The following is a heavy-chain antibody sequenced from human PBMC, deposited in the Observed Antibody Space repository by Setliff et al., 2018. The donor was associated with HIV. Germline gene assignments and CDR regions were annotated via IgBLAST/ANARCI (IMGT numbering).Heavy chain of an antibody. D-gene: IGHD3-22*01. CDR2: ISADNGNT. CDR3: ARGGGTMLVGGQDY. CDR1: GYTFTSYG. V-gene: IGHV1-18*01. J-gene: IGHJ4*02. Sequence: ASVKVSCKASGYTFTSYGISWVRQAPGQGLEWMGWISADNGNTNYAQKLQGRVTMTTDTSTSTAYMELRGLRSDDTAVYYCARGGGTMLVGGQDYWGQGTLVTVSS.